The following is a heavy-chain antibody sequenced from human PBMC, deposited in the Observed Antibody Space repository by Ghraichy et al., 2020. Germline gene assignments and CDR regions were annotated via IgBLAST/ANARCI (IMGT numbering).Heavy chain of an antibody. J-gene: IGHJ4*02. Sequence: SETLSLTCAVYGGSFSGYYWSWIRQSPGKGLEWIGGINHSGSTNYNPSLKSRVTISVDSSKEWFSLRLSSVTATDTALYYCARGFRHDYGDSVDYWGQGTQVTVSS. V-gene: IGHV4-34*01. CDR2: INHSGST. CDR1: GGSFSGYY. D-gene: IGHD4-17*01. CDR3: ARGFRHDYGDSVDY.